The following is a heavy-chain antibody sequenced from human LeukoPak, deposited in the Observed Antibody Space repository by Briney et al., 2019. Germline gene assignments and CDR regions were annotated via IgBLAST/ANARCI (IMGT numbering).Heavy chain of an antibody. V-gene: IGHV1-18*01. CDR1: GYTFTSFG. J-gene: IGHJ4*02. D-gene: IGHD3-9*01. Sequence: GASVKVSCKASGYTFTSFGISWVRQAPGQGPEWMGWISAYNGNTNYAQKLQGRVTMTTDTSTSTAYMELRSLRSDDTAVYYCARDWEYYDILTGYYPYFDYWGQGTLVTVSS. CDR2: ISAYNGNT. CDR3: ARDWEYYDILTGYYPYFDY.